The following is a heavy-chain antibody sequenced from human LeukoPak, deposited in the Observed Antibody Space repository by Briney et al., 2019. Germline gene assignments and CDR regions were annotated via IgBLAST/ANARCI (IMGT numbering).Heavy chain of an antibody. V-gene: IGHV3-48*04. CDR1: GFTFNTYS. CDR2: ISFSSTTI. D-gene: IGHD4-23*01. CDR3: ARASTTVVTHDTFAI. J-gene: IGHJ3*02. Sequence: GGTLRLSCAASGFTFNTYSMIWVRQAPGKGLEWISYISFSSTTIYYAESVKGRFTISRDNAENSLYLQMSSLRAEDTALYYCARASTTVVTHDTFAIWGQGTMVTVSS.